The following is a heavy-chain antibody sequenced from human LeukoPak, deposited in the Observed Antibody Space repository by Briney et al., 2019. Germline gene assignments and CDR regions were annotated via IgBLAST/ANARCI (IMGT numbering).Heavy chain of an antibody. CDR3: AKEAHYPHMGTYLVTIDS. CDR1: GFTFSSYG. V-gene: IGHV3-30*02. CDR2: IRDDGSNK. D-gene: IGHD3-9*01. Sequence: GGSLRLSCAASGFTFSSYGMHWVRQAPGKGLEWVAFIRDDGSNKYYADFVKGRFTISRDSSKNTLYLQMNSLRAEDTALYYCAKEAHYPHMGTYLVTIDSWGQGTLVTVSS. J-gene: IGHJ4*02.